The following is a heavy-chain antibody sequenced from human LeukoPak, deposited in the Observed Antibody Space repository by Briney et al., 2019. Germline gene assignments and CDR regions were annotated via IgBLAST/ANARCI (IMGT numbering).Heavy chain of an antibody. Sequence: SETLSLTCTVSGGSISSGSYYWSWIRQPAGKGLEWIGRIYTSGSTNYNPSLKSRVTISVDTSKNQFSLKLSSVTAADTAVYYCARAEGYDFWSGYYANWFDPWGQGTLVTVSS. CDR3: ARAEGYDFWSGYYANWFDP. V-gene: IGHV4-61*02. CDR1: GGSISSGSYY. CDR2: IYTSGST. J-gene: IGHJ5*02. D-gene: IGHD3-3*01.